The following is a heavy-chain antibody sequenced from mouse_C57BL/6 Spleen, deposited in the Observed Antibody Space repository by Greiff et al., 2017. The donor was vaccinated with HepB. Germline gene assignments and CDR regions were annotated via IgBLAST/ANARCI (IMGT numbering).Heavy chain of an antibody. CDR1: GFTFSDYG. D-gene: IGHD1-1*01. CDR2: ISSGSSTI. V-gene: IGHV5-17*01. CDR3: ARGGYGSSYEAMDY. J-gene: IGHJ4*01. Sequence: EVKLMESGGGLVKPGGSLKLSCAASGFTFSDYGMHWVRQAPEKGLEWVAYISSGSSTIYYADTVKGRFTISRDNAKNTLFLQMTSLRSEDTAMYYCARGGYGSSYEAMDYWGQGTSVTVSS.